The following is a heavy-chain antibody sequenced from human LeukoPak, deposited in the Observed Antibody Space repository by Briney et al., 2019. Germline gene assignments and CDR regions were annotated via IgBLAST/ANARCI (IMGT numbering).Heavy chain of an antibody. CDR2: IWYDGSNK. V-gene: IGHV3-33*06. Sequence: GGSLRLSCAASGFSFSSYGMHWVRQAPGKGLEWVAVIWYDGSNKYYAESVKGRFTISRDNSKNTLYLQMNSLRAEDTAVYYCVKDRTTSYFDYRGQGTLVTVSS. J-gene: IGHJ4*02. D-gene: IGHD4-17*01. CDR3: VKDRTTSYFDY. CDR1: GFSFSSYG.